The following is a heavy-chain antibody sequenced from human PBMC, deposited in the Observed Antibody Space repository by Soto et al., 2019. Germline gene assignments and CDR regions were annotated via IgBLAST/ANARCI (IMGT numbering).Heavy chain of an antibody. CDR1: GFTFTSSA. Sequence: SVKVSCKASGFTFTSSAVQWVRQARGQRLEWIGWIVVGSGNTNYAQKFQERVTITRDMSTSTAYMELSSLRSEDTAVYYCAADGAGGVAAQDWGQGTLVTVSS. V-gene: IGHV1-58*01. D-gene: IGHD6-6*01. CDR2: IVVGSGNT. CDR3: AADGAGGVAAQD. J-gene: IGHJ4*02.